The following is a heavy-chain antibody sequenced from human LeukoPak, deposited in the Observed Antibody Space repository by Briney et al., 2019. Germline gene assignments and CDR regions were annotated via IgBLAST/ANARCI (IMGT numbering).Heavy chain of an antibody. Sequence: GGSLRLSCAASGFTFSSYWMHWVRQAPGKGLVWVSRINSDGSSTSYADSVKGRFTISGDNAKNTLYLQMNSLRAEDTAVYYCARTRPGYSHGYVGYWGQGTLVTVSS. J-gene: IGHJ4*02. V-gene: IGHV3-74*01. CDR3: ARTRPGYSHGYVGY. CDR1: GFTFSSYW. CDR2: INSDGSST. D-gene: IGHD5-18*01.